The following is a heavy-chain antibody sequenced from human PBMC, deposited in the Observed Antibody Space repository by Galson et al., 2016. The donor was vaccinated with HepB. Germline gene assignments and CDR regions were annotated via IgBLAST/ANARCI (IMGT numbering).Heavy chain of an antibody. V-gene: IGHV3-11*01. CDR1: GFTFSDYY. CDR2: VSTSGNSM. D-gene: IGHD4-17*01. CDR3: ARDLPDDSVEYFDVFDL. Sequence: SLRLSCAASGFTFSDYYMNWLRQAPGKGLEWISFVSTSGNSMLYADSVRGRFTISRDNAAKSLYLQMTNLRAEDTAVYYCARDLPDDSVEYFDVFDLWGQGTMVTVSS. J-gene: IGHJ3*01.